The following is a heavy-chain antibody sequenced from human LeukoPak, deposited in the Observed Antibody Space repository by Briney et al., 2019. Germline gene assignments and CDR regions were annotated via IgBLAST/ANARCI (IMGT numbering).Heavy chain of an antibody. CDR2: VTNGGGGT. J-gene: IGHJ4*02. D-gene: IGHD1-7*01. Sequence: GGSLTLSCAASGFTFLNYAMSWVRQAPGKGLQWVSTVTNGGGGTYYADSVKGRFTISRDNAKNSLYLQMNSLRAEDTAVYYCARSSRELGGYAPWELMPPFDYWGQGTLVTVSS. CDR3: ARSSRELGGYAPWELMPPFDY. CDR1: GFTFLNYA. V-gene: IGHV3-23*01.